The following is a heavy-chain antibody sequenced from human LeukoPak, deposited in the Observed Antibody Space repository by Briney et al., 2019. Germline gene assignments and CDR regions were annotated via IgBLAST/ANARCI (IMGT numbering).Heavy chain of an antibody. CDR1: GGSINSYY. J-gene: IGHJ4*02. CDR2: IYTSGST. V-gene: IGHV4-4*07. D-gene: IGHD6-6*01. CDR3: ARESHSSSYLFDY. Sequence: SETLSLTCTVSGGSINSYYWSWIRQPAGKGLEWIGRIYTSGSTNYNPSLKSRVTMSVDTSKNQFSLKLSSVTAADTAVYYCARESHSSSYLFDYWAREPWSPSPQ.